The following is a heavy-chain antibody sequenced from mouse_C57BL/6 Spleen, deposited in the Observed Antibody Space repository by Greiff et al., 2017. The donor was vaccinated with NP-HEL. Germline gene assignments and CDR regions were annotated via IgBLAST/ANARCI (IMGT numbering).Heavy chain of an antibody. CDR2: IRNKANGYTT. CDR3: ARSQLGLYYFDY. D-gene: IGHD4-1*02. V-gene: IGHV7-3*01. CDR1: GFTFTDYY. J-gene: IGHJ2*01. Sequence: EVHLVESGGGLVQPGGSLSLSCAASGFTFTDYYMSWVRQPPGKALEWLGFIRNKANGYTTEYSASVKGRFTISRENSQSILYLQMNALRAEDSATYYCARSQLGLYYFDYWGQGTTLTVSS.